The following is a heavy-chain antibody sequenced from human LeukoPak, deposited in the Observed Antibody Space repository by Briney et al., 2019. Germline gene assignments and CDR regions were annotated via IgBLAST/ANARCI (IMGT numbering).Heavy chain of an antibody. D-gene: IGHD3-10*01. V-gene: IGHV3-11*03. CDR1: GFIFSDYS. CDR3: ATYYYASGSSD. Sequence: GGSLRLSCAASGFIFSDYSMSWIRQAPGKGLEWVSYISTHSTYTHYADSVRGRFTISRDNAKNSLYLQMNSLRAEDTAVYYCATYYYASGSSDWGQGTLVTVSS. J-gene: IGHJ4*02. CDR2: ISTHSTYT.